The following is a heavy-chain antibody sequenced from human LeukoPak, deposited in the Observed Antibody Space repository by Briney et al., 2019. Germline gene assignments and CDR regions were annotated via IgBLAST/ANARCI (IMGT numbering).Heavy chain of an antibody. Sequence: ASVKVSCEVSGYTLTELSMHWVRQAPGKGLEWMGGFDPEDSETIYAQRFQGRVTMTEDTSTDTAYMELSSLRSEDTAVYYCATDSSGHRGELLPQQWGQGTLVTVSS. J-gene: IGHJ4*02. CDR2: FDPEDSET. V-gene: IGHV1-24*01. CDR1: GYTLTELS. D-gene: IGHD3-10*01. CDR3: ATDSSGHRGELLPQQ.